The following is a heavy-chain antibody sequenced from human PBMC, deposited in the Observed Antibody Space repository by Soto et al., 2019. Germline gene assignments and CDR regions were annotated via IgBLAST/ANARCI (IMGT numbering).Heavy chain of an antibody. V-gene: IGHV1-18*01. Sequence: GASVKVSCKASGYTFTSYGISWVRQAPGQGLEWMGWISAYNGNTNYAQKLQGRVTMTTDTSTSTSYMELRSLRSDDTAVYYCARPQGGGDPKPNWFDPWGQGTLVTVSS. D-gene: IGHD2-21*02. CDR1: GYTFTSYG. J-gene: IGHJ5*02. CDR2: ISAYNGNT. CDR3: ARPQGGGDPKPNWFDP.